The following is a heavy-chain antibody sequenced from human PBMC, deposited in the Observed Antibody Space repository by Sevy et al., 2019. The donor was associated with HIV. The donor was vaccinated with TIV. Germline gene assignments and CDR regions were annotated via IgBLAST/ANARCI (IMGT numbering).Heavy chain of an antibody. Sequence: GGSLRLSCATSRFTFNTYAMAWVRQAPGKGLEWVSTISGSANSTSYADSVQGRFTISRDNSKSTLFLQMSSLRVDDTAVYYCAASLRSARGYWGHGTLVTVSS. V-gene: IGHV3-23*01. J-gene: IGHJ4*01. D-gene: IGHD3-3*01. CDR3: AASLRSARGY. CDR1: RFTFNTYA. CDR2: ISGSANST.